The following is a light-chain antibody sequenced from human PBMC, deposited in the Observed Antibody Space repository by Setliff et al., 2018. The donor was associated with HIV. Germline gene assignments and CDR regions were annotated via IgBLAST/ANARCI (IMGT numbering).Light chain of an antibody. Sequence: ALTQPASVSGSPGRSVTISCTGSSSDVGSSILVSWYQQHPGKAPKLIIYEVDKRPSGISTRFSGSKSGKTASLTISGLRAEDDEADYYCCSYTTSDTWVFGGGTKVTVL. CDR1: SSDVGSSIL. CDR2: EVD. CDR3: CSYTTSDTWV. V-gene: IGLV2-23*02. J-gene: IGLJ3*02.